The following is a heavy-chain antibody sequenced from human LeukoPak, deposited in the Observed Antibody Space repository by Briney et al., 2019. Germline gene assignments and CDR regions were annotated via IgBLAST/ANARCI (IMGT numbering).Heavy chain of an antibody. CDR3: AREGYYDISGYQNFDY. V-gene: IGHV3-21*01. J-gene: IGHJ4*02. CDR1: GFTFSSYS. Sequence: PGGSLRLSCAASGFTFSSYSMNWVRQAPGKGLEWVSSISSSSSYIYYADSVKGRFTISRDNAKNSLYLQMNSLRAEDTAVYYCAREGYYDISGYQNFDYWGQGTLVTVS. D-gene: IGHD3-22*01. CDR2: ISSSSSYI.